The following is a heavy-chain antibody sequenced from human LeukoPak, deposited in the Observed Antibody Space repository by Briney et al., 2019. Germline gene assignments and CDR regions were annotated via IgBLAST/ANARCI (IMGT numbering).Heavy chain of an antibody. CDR3: ARGLPSYYDSSGYYYDY. J-gene: IGHJ4*02. CDR1: GGSISSGGYY. V-gene: IGHV4-30-2*01. Sequence: SETLSLTCTVSGGSISSGGYYWSWIRQPPGKDLEWIGYIYHSGSTYYNPSLKSRVIISVDRSKNQFSLKLSSVTAADTAVYYCARGLPSYYDSSGYYYDYWGQGTLVTVSS. CDR2: IYHSGST. D-gene: IGHD3-22*01.